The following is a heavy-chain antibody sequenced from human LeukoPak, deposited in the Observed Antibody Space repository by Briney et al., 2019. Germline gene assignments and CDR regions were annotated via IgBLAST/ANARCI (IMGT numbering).Heavy chain of an antibody. V-gene: IGHV3-48*03. CDR1: GFTIKSFE. J-gene: IGHJ4*02. CDR3: ARGLAVSSNY. D-gene: IGHD6-19*01. Sequence: GGSLRLSCAASGFTIKSFEMNWVRQAPGKGLEWLSYISSSGNTVYYADTVKGRFTISRDNAKNSVYLQMNSLRAEDTGVYFCARGLAVSSNYWGQGTLVTVSS. CDR2: ISSSGNTV.